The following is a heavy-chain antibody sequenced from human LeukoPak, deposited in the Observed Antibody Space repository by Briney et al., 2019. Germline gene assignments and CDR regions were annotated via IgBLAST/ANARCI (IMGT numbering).Heavy chain of an antibody. CDR2: IHSGGDT. J-gene: IGHJ4*02. CDR3: ARYCSSTSCWGSIDY. CDR1: GFNVRTNF. D-gene: IGHD2-2*01. V-gene: IGHV3-53*01. Sequence: PGGSLRLSCVTSGFNVRTNFMSWVRQAPGKGLEWVSVIHSGGDTYYADSVKGRFTISRDNAKNSLYLQMNSLRAEDTAVYYCARYCSSTSCWGSIDYWGQGTLVTVSS.